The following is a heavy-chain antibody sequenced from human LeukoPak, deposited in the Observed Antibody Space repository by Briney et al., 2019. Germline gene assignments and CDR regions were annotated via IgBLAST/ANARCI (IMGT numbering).Heavy chain of an antibody. D-gene: IGHD2-2*01. V-gene: IGHV1-69*05. CDR1: GGTFSSYA. J-gene: IGHJ3*02. CDR2: IIPIFGTA. Sequence: SVKVSCKASGGTFSSYAISWVRQAPGQGLEWMGGIIPIFGTANYAQKFQGRVTITTDESTSTAYMELSSLRSEDTAVYCCARVGCSSTSCLGAFDIWGQGTMVTVSS. CDR3: ARVGCSSTSCLGAFDI.